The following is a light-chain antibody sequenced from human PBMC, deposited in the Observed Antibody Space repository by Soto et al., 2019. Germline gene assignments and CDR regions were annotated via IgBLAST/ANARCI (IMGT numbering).Light chain of an antibody. CDR1: QSVRNN. J-gene: IGKJ4*01. CDR3: QQYNNWPLT. CDR2: GAS. Sequence: EIVMTQSPATLSVSPGERATVPCRASQSVRNNLAWYQQKPGLAPRLLIYGASTRATGIPATFSGSGYGTEFTLTISSLQSEDFAVYYCQQYNNWPLTFGGGTKVDIK. V-gene: IGKV3-15*01.